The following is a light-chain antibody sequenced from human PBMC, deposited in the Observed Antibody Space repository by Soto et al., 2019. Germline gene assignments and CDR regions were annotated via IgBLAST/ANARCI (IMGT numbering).Light chain of an antibody. CDR3: QQYNSYPYT. Sequence: GDRVTITCRASQSISSWLAWYPQKPGKAPKLLIYDASSLESGVPSRFSGSGSGTEFTLTISSLQPDDFATYYCQQYNSYPYTFGQGTKLEIK. V-gene: IGKV1-5*01. CDR1: QSISSW. J-gene: IGKJ2*01. CDR2: DAS.